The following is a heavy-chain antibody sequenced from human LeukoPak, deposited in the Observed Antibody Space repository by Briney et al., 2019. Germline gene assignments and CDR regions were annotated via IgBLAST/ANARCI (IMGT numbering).Heavy chain of an antibody. J-gene: IGHJ4*02. CDR1: RFTFRSYG. CDR3: ATYNSGTIDH. Sequence: PGRSLRLSCAASRFTFRSYGMHWVRQAPGKGLEWVAVIWYDGSEKYYADSVKGRFTVSRDTSKNMLYLQMDSLRAEDTAVYYCATYNSGTIDHWGQGTLVTVSS. D-gene: IGHD1-1*01. V-gene: IGHV3-33*03. CDR2: IWYDGSEK.